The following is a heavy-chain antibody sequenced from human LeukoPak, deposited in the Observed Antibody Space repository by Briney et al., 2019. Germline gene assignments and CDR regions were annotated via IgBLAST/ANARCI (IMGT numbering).Heavy chain of an antibody. Sequence: GESLKISCKGSGYTFTNYWIAWVRQMPGKGLEWMGTIYPGDSDTRYSSSFQGQVTISADKSIGTAYLQWSSLKASDTAMYYCARRFGRTTDYWGQGTLVTVSS. J-gene: IGHJ4*02. CDR3: ARRFGRTTDY. V-gene: IGHV5-51*01. D-gene: IGHD1-1*01. CDR2: IYPGDSDT. CDR1: GYTFTNYW.